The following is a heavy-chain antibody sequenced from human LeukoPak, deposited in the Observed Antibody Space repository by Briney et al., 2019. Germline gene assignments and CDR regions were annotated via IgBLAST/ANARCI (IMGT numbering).Heavy chain of an antibody. CDR3: SRREDSGTSGYYGL. V-gene: IGHV4-59*08. CDR2: IHYSGFT. CDR1: GGSTRSYH. D-gene: IGHD3-22*01. J-gene: IGHJ4*02. Sequence: SETLSLTCTVSGGSTRSYHWSWIRQPPGKGLEWIGYIHYSGFTNYNPSLKSRVTISVDTSKNQLSLKLNSVTAADTAVYYCSRREDSGTSGYYGLWGQGTLVTVSS.